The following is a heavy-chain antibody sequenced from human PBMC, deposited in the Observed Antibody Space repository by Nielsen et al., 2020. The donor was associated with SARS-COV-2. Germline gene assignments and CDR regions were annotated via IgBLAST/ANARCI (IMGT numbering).Heavy chain of an antibody. J-gene: IGHJ4*02. CDR3: ARVRGNYDFWSGYRASDY. V-gene: IGHV4-34*01. CDR1: GGSFSGYY. D-gene: IGHD3-3*01. Sequence: SETLSLTCAVYGGSFSGYYWSWIRQPPGKGLEWIGEINHSGSTNCNPSLKSRVTISVDTSKNQFSLKLSSVTAADTAVYYCARVRGNYDFWSGYRASDYWGQGTLVTVSS. CDR2: INHSGST.